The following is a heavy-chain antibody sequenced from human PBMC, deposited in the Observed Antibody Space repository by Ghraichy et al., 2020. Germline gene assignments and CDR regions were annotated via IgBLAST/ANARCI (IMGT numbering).Heavy chain of an antibody. CDR3: ATGFDASVTSNLNYFDS. V-gene: IGHV3-53*01. D-gene: IGHD4-17*01. Sequence: GGSLRLSCAASGFAVSGNYMGWVRQAPGKGLEWVSVMYIGGGTYYADSVKGRFTISRDNIRNTLYLQINNLRAEDTAVYYCATGFDASVTSNLNYFDSSGQGTLVTVSS. CDR1: GFAVSGNY. J-gene: IGHJ4*02. CDR2: MYIGGGT.